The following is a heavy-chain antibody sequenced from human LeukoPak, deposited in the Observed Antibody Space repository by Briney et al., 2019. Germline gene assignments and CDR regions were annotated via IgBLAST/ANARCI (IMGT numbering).Heavy chain of an antibody. CDR3: ARAPPYYDSSGYYDY. V-gene: IGHV4-34*09. CDR1: SGSFSGNY. CDR2: IYYSGST. Sequence: SETLSLTCDVYSGSFSGNYWSWIRQPPGKGLEWIGYIYYSGSTYYNPSLKSRVTISVDSSKNQFSLRLSSVTAADTAVYYCARAPPYYDSSGYYDYWGQGTLVTVSS. D-gene: IGHD3-22*01. J-gene: IGHJ4*02.